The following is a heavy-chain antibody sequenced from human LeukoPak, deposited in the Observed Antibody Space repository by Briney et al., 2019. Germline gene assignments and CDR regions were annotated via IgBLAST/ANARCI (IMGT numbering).Heavy chain of an antibody. CDR2: IYHSGST. CDR1: GGSISSSNW. J-gene: IGHJ4*02. D-gene: IGHD6-19*01. V-gene: IGHV4-4*02. Sequence: SETLSLTCAVSGGSISSSNWWSWVRQPPGKGLEWIGEIYHSGSTNYNPSLKSRVTISVDKSKNQFSLKLSSVTAADTAVYYCARMGIYSSGSPFDYWGRGTLVTVSS. CDR3: ARMGIYSSGSPFDY.